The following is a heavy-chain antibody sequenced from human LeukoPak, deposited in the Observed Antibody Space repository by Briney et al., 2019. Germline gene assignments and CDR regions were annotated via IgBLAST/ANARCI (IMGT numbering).Heavy chain of an antibody. J-gene: IGHJ3*02. D-gene: IGHD1-26*01. CDR3: ARWDRDAFDI. CDR2: INHSGST. V-gene: IGHV4-34*01. CDR1: GGSFSGYY. Sequence: SETLSLTCAVYGGSFSGYYWSWIRQPPGKGLEWIGEINHSGSTNYNPSLKSRVTISVDTSKNQFSLKLSSVTAADTAVYYCARWDRDAFDIWGQGTMVTVSS.